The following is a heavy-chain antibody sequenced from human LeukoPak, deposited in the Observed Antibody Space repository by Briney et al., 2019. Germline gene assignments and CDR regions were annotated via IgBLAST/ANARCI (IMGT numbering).Heavy chain of an antibody. CDR1: GYSISNGYY. Sequence: SETLSLTCTVSGYSISNGYYWGWIRQPPVKGLEWIGSIYHSGITYYNPSLKSRVTISVDTSKNQFSLKLTSVTAADTAVYFCARVNSGWYSGIDYWGQGTLVTVSS. CDR2: IYHSGIT. D-gene: IGHD6-19*01. J-gene: IGHJ4*02. V-gene: IGHV4-38-2*02. CDR3: ARVNSGWYSGIDY.